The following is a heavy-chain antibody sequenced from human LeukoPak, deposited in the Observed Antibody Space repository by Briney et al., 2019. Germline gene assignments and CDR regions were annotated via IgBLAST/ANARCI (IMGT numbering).Heavy chain of an antibody. D-gene: IGHD3-22*01. V-gene: IGHV1-2*02. Sequence: ASVKVSCKASGYTFTGYYMHWVRQAPGQGLEWMGWINPNSGGTNYAQKFQGRVTMTRDTSISTGYMELSRLRSDDTAVYYCARPQTYYYDSSGCHAFDIWGQGRMVTVCS. CDR2: INPNSGGT. CDR1: GYTFTGYY. J-gene: IGHJ3*02. CDR3: ARPQTYYYDSSGCHAFDI.